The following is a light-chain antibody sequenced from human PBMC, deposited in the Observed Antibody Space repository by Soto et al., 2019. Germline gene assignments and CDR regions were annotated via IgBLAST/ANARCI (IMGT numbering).Light chain of an antibody. J-gene: IGLJ2*01. CDR1: SSDVGGYNY. Sequence: QSALTQPASVSGSPGQSITIFCTGTSSDVGGYNYVSWYQHHPGKAPKLIIYEVSNRPSGVSNRFSASKSGNTASLTISGLQAEDEADYYCSSFTSNSSVVFGGGTKLTVL. CDR3: SSFTSNSSVV. CDR2: EVS. V-gene: IGLV2-14*01.